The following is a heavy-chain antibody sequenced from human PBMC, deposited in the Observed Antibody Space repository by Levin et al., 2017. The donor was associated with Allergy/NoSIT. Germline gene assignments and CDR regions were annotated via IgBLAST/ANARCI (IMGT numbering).Heavy chain of an antibody. Sequence: GGSLRLSCAASGFTFDDYAMHWVRQAPGKGLEWVSGISWNSGSIGYADSVKGRFTISRDNAKNSLYLQMNSLRAEDTALYYCAKGYLAVAVSWSYFDYWGQGTLVTVSS. CDR1: GFTFDDYA. CDR3: AKGYLAVAVSWSYFDY. V-gene: IGHV3-9*01. CDR2: ISWNSGSI. D-gene: IGHD6-19*01. J-gene: IGHJ4*02.